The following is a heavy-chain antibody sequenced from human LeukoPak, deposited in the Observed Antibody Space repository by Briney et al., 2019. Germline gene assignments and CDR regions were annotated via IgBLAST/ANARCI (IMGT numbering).Heavy chain of an antibody. CDR1: GFTFRSYA. Sequence: PGGSLRLSCAASGFTFRSYAMHWVRQAPGKGLEYVSTISSNGHSTYYADSVKGRFSISRDNSKNTLYLQLSSLRADDTAVYYCVKDRYTAGRPFDYWGQGTLVTVSS. J-gene: IGHJ4*02. D-gene: IGHD5-18*01. V-gene: IGHV3-64D*06. CDR3: VKDRYTAGRPFDY. CDR2: ISSNGHST.